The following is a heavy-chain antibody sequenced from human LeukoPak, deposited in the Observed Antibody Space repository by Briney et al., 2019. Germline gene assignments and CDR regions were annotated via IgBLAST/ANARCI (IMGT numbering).Heavy chain of an antibody. V-gene: IGHV4-39*07. D-gene: IGHD6-13*01. J-gene: IGHJ5*02. CDR3: ARDGKIAAAVHRDNWFDP. CDR1: GDSISSSSYY. CDR2: IYYSGST. Sequence: SETLSLTCTVSGDSISSSSYYWGWIRQPPGKGLEWIESIYYSGSTYYNPSLKSRVTISVDTSKNQFSLKLSSVTAADTAVYYCARDGKIAAAVHRDNWFDPWGQGTLVTVSS.